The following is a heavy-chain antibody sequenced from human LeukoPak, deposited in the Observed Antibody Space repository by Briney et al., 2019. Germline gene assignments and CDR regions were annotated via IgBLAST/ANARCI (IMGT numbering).Heavy chain of an antibody. J-gene: IGHJ4*02. Sequence: SETLSLTCAVYGESFSGYYWSWIRQPPGKGLERIGEINHSGSTNYNPSLKSRVTISVDTSKNQFSLKLSSVTAADTAVYYCARGGISGYVYWGQGTLVTVSS. D-gene: IGHD5-12*01. CDR2: INHSGST. CDR3: ARGGISGYVY. V-gene: IGHV4-34*01. CDR1: GESFSGYY.